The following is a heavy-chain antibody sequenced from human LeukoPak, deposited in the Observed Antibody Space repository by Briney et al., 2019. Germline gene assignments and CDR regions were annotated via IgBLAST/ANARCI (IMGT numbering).Heavy chain of an antibody. Sequence: GESLQISCKGSRYSFTSYWIGWVRQMPGKGLAWMGIIYPGDSDTRYSPSFQGQVTISADKSISTAYLQWSSLKASDTAMYYCACTGWSRAFDIWGQGTMVTVSS. J-gene: IGHJ3*02. D-gene: IGHD6-19*01. V-gene: IGHV5-51*01. CDR1: RYSFTSYW. CDR3: ACTGWSRAFDI. CDR2: IYPGDSDT.